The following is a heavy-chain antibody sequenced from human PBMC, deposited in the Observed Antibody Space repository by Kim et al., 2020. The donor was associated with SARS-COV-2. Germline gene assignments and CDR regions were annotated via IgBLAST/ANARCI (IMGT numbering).Heavy chain of an antibody. J-gene: IGHJ6*02. CDR3: ASIEPEGSYYYYYGMDV. Sequence: ASVKVSCKASGYTFTSYGISWVRQAPGQGLEWMGWISAYNGNTNYAQKLQGRVTMTTDTPTSTAYMELRSLRSDDTAVYYCASIEPEGSYYYYYGMDVWGQGPTVTVSS. V-gene: IGHV1-18*01. D-gene: IGHD2-15*01. CDR2: ISAYNGNT. CDR1: GYTFTSYG.